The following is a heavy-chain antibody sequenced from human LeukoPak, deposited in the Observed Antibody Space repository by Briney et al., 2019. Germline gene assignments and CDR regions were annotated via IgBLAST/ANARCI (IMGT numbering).Heavy chain of an antibody. J-gene: IGHJ5*02. CDR2: IYYSGST. CDR1: GGSISSSSYY. CDR3: ASPVVDYDSSGYYFGWFDP. D-gene: IGHD3-22*01. V-gene: IGHV4-39*01. Sequence: SETLSLTCTVSGGSISSSSYYWGWIRQPPGKGLEWIGSIYYSGSTYYNPSLKSRVTISVETSKNQFSLKLSSVTAADTAVYYCASPVVDYDSSGYYFGWFDPWGQGTLVTVSS.